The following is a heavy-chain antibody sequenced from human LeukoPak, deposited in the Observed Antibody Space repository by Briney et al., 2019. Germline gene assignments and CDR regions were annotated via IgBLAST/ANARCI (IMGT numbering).Heavy chain of an antibody. CDR3: AKGWDVDTAIDY. Sequence: GRSLRLSCAASGFTFSSYAMHWVRQAPGKGLEWVAFIQYAGSDKYYADSVKGRFTISRDNSKNTLYLQMNSLRAEDTAVYYCAKGWDVDTAIDYWGQGTLVTVSS. CDR2: IQYAGSDK. V-gene: IGHV3-30*04. J-gene: IGHJ4*02. D-gene: IGHD5-18*01. CDR1: GFTFSSYA.